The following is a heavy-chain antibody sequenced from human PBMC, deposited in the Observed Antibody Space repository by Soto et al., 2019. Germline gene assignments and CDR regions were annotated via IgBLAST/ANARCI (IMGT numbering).Heavy chain of an antibody. V-gene: IGHV3-9*01. CDR1: GFTFDDYA. CDR2: ISWNSGSI. CDR3: EKDIVFAWGECEFAC. J-gene: IGHJ4*02. Sequence: DVQLVESGGGLVQPGRSLRLSCAASGFTFDDYAMHWVRQAPGKGLEWVSGISWNSGSIGYADSVKGRFTISRDNAKNPFYLKKNSGRAEDTALYYGEKDIVFAWGECEFACGGQGPLVPVPS. D-gene: IGHD3-16*01.